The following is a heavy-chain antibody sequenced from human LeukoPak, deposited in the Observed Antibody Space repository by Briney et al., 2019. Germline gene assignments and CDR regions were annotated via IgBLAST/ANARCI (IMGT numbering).Heavy chain of an antibody. V-gene: IGHV3-30*18. J-gene: IGHJ4*02. CDR2: ISYDGSNK. D-gene: IGHD5-12*01. Sequence: GGSLRLSCAASGFTFSSYGMHWVRRAPGKGLEWVAVISYDGSNKYYADSVKGRFTISRDNSKNTLYLQMNSLRAEDTAVYYCAKNGGYDKAGYFDYWGQGTLVTVSS. CDR1: GFTFSSYG. CDR3: AKNGGYDKAGYFDY.